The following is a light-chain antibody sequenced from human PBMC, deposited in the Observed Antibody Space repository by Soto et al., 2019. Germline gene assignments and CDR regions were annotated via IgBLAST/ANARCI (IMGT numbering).Light chain of an antibody. CDR1: QSVSSH. J-gene: IGKJ1*01. Sequence: EIVMTQSPATLSVSPGERATLFCRASQSVSSHVAWYQQKPGQAPRLLLDGASTSATGIPARFSGSGSRTEVTQTSSSLQSEDFALYYWQQYNNWPQTWTFGQGAKVEVK. CDR2: GAS. V-gene: IGKV3-15*01. CDR3: QQYNNWPQTWT.